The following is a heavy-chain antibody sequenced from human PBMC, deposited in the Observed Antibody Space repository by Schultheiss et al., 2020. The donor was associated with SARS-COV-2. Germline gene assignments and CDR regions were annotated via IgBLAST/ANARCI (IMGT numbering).Heavy chain of an antibody. D-gene: IGHD6-19*01. CDR3: ARDTRPPTVYSSVWSRGNYYSYGMDG. CDR1: GYTFTGYY. CDR2: INPNSGGT. J-gene: IGHJ6*02. V-gene: IGHV1-2*06. Sequence: ASVKVSCKASGYTFTGYYMHWVRQAPGQGLEWMGRINPNSGGTNYAQKFQGRVTMTRDTSISTAYMELSRLRSDDTAVYYCARDTRPPTVYSSVWSRGNYYSYGMDGWGQGTTVTVSS.